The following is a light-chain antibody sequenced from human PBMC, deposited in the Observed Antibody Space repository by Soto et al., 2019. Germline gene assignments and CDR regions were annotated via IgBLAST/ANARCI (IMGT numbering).Light chain of an antibody. CDR3: QERYTTPAVS. CDR1: QNIDKY. V-gene: IGKV1-39*01. J-gene: IGKJ4*01. Sequence: DIQMTESPAALASSLGCICTSTCRSSQNIDKYLNWYQQKPWKAPKLLIYATSTLQSGVPSRFSGSGSGTEFTLTISSLQAEDFATYFCQERYTTPAVSFGGGTKVDIK. CDR2: ATS.